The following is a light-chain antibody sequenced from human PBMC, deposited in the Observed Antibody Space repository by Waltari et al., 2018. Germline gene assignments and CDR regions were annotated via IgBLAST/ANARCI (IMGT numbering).Light chain of an antibody. CDR1: ISGLGSTYNS. J-gene: IGLJ1*01. CDR3: LSHTDITHLGYV. Sequence: QLVLTQPPAVSASSGQSMTIFCTGTISGLGSTYNSVSWYQQPPGEAPKLIIYEVANRPSGISDRLSGPKSGSTASLPISGLQAADDADYYCLSHTDITHLGYVFGTGTKLTV. V-gene: IGLV2-14*01. CDR2: EVA.